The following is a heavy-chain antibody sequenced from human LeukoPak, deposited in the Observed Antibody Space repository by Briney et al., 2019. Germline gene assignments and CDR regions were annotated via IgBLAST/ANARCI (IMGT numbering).Heavy chain of an antibody. D-gene: IGHD6-6*01. Sequence: GGSLRLSCAASGFTFSSYAMRWVRQAPGKGLEWVSAISGSGGSTYYADSVKGRFTISRDNSKKSLYLQMNSLRAEDTAVYYCAKDQVAARPPIYWGQGTVVTVSS. CDR2: ISGSGGST. V-gene: IGHV3-23*01. J-gene: IGHJ4*02. CDR1: GFTFSSYA. CDR3: AKDQVAARPPIY.